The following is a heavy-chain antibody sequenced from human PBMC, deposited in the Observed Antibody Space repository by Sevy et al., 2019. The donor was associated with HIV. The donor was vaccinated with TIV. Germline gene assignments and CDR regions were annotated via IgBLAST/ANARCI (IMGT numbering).Heavy chain of an antibody. CDR3: ASSGSYYNAEYLQH. V-gene: IGHV4-4*07. CDR2: IYTSGST. CDR1: GGSISSYY. J-gene: IGHJ1*01. Sequence: SETLSLTCTVSGGSISSYYWSWIRQPAGKGLEWIGRIYTSGSTNYNPSLKSRVTMSVDTSKNQFSLELSSVTAADTAVYYCASSGSYYNAEYLQHWGQGTLVTVSS. D-gene: IGHD3-10*01.